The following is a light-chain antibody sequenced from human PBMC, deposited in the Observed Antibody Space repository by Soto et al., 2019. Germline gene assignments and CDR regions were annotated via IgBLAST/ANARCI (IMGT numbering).Light chain of an antibody. J-gene: IGLJ2*01. Sequence: QSVLTQPASVSGSPGQWITISCTGTSSDVGGYKYVSWYQQHPGKAPKLMIYDVSKRPSGVSNRFSGSKSGNTASLTISGLQAEDEADYYCSSYTSSSPPVVFGGGTKLTVL. CDR1: SSDVGGYKY. V-gene: IGLV2-14*01. CDR2: DVS. CDR3: SSYTSSSPPVV.